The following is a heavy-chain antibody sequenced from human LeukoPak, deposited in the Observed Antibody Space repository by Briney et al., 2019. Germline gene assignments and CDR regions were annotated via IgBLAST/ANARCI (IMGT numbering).Heavy chain of an antibody. CDR1: GGSISSGSYY. Sequence: SQTLSLTCTVSGGSISSGSYYWSWIRQPAGKGLEWIGRIYTSGSTNYNPSLKSRVTISVDTSKNQFSLKLSSVTAADMAVYYRARAGAYYCDSARNDAFDIWGQGTMVIVSS. D-gene: IGHD3-22*01. V-gene: IGHV4-61*02. J-gene: IGHJ3*02. CDR2: IYTSGST. CDR3: ARAGAYYCDSARNDAFDI.